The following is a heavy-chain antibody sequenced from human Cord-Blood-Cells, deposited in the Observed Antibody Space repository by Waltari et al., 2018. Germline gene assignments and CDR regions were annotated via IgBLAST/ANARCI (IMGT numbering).Heavy chain of an antibody. CDR3: ARLAFSGSYFDSYFDY. CDR1: GGSVSSGSYY. CDR2: IYYRGST. D-gene: IGHD1-26*01. J-gene: IGHJ4*02. V-gene: IGHV4-61*01. Sequence: QVQLQESVPGLVKPSETLSLTCTVSGGSVSSGSYYWSWIRQPPGKGLEWIGYIYYRGSTNSHPYLKSRVTISVDTSKNQFSLKLSSVTAADTAVYYCARLAFSGSYFDSYFDYWGQGTLVTVSS.